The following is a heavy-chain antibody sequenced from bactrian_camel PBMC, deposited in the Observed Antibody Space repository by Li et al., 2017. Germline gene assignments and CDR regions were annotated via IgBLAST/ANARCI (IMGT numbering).Heavy chain of an antibody. CDR2: IDYGGGST. V-gene: IGHV3S40*01. Sequence: DVQLVESGGGLVQPGGSLRLSCAASGFTFDGYAMNWVRQAPGKGLEWVSGIDYGGGSTLYADSVKGRFSISRDNAKNTVYLPLNSLKTEDMAMYYCASANYGDSSMNYWGQGTQVTVS. CDR3: ASANYGDSSMNY. J-gene: IGHJ4*01. CDR1: GFTFDGYA. D-gene: IGHD6*01.